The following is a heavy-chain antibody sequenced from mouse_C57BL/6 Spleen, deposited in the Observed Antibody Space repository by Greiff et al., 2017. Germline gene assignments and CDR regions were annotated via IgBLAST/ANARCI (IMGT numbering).Heavy chain of an antibody. D-gene: IGHD1-1*01. CDR3: ERYGSSYYFDV. J-gene: IGHJ1*03. Sequence: QVHVKQPGAELVQPGASVKMSCKASGYTFTSYWLTWVKQRPGQGLAWSGDIYPGSGSTNYNEKFQSKATLTVDTSSSTAYMQLSSLTSEDSAVYYCERYGSSYYFDVWGTGTTVTVSS. CDR1: GYTFTSYW. V-gene: IGHV1-55*01. CDR2: IYPGSGST.